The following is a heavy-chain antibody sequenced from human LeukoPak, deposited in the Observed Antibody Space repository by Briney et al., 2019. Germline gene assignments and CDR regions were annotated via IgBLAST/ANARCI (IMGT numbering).Heavy chain of an antibody. J-gene: IGHJ4*02. V-gene: IGHV3-23*01. D-gene: IGHD5-24*01. CDR3: AQDYSYGYYADH. CDR1: GFTFSSLV. Sequence: PGGSLRLSCAASGFTFSSLVASWVRQAPGKWLEWVSGISGSGDRTYYADSVKGWFTISRYNSKNTLSLQMNSLRVEDTAVYYCAQDYSYGYYADHWGQGTLVTVSS. CDR2: ISGSGDRT.